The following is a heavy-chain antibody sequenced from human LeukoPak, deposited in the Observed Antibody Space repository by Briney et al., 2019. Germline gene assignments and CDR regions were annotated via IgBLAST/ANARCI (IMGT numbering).Heavy chain of an antibody. D-gene: IGHD6-6*01. V-gene: IGHV1-69*05. CDR3: ASEGGSSSETYYFDY. CDR1: GGTFSSYA. Sequence: GASVKVSCKASGGTFSSYAISWVRQAPGQGLEWMGGIIPIFGTANYAQKFQGRVTITTDESTSTAYMELSSLRSEDTAVYYCASEGGSSSETYYFDYWGQGTLVTVSS. J-gene: IGHJ4*02. CDR2: IIPIFGTA.